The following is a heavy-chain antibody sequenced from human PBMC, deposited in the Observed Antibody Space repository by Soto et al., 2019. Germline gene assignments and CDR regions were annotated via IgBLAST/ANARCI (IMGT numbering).Heavy chain of an antibody. V-gene: IGHV1-69*13. D-gene: IGHD1-26*01. CDR2: IIPIFGTA. J-gene: IGHJ6*02. CDR3: AKNRLIVGAPPGLSYYYYYGMDV. Sequence: SVKVSCKASGGTFSSYAISWVRQAPGQGLEWMGGIIPIFGTANYAQKFQGRVTITADESASTAYTELSSLRSEDTAVYYCAKNRLIVGAPPGLSYYYYYGMDVGGQGTTVTVSS. CDR1: GGTFSSYA.